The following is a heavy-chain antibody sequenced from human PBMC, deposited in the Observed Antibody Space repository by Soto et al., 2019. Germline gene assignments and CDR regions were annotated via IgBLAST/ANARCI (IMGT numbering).Heavy chain of an antibody. Sequence: ASVKVSCKASGYPFTSYSFSWVRQAPGQGLQWLRWSSAYNGDTRYAQKFQVRVTMTADQYTDTAYMELSNLRSDDTVVYSCAREGAVVGSAVYYCMDVWGQGTMVTVSS. V-gene: IGHV1-18*04. CDR2: SSAYNGDT. CDR1: GYPFTSYS. J-gene: IGHJ6*03. D-gene: IGHD2-15*01. CDR3: AREGAVVGSAVYYCMDV.